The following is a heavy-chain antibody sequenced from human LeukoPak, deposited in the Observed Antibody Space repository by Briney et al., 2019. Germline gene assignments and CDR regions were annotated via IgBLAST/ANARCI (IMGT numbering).Heavy chain of an antibody. CDR3: VKDLSRAVAGTFDY. J-gene: IGHJ4*02. V-gene: IGHV3-64D*06. Sequence: GGSLRLSCSASGFTFSSYAMYWVRQAPGKGLEYVSAISSNGGSTYYADSVKDRFTISRDNSKNTLYLQMSSLRAEDTAVYYCVKDLSRAVAGTFDYWGQGTLVTVPS. D-gene: IGHD6-19*01. CDR1: GFTFSSYA. CDR2: ISSNGGST.